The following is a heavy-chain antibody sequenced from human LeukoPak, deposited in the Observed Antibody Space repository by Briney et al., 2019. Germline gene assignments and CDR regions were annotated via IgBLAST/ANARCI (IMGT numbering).Heavy chain of an antibody. V-gene: IGHV1-2*02. D-gene: IGHD6-19*01. J-gene: IGHJ5*02. CDR1: GYTFTGYY. CDR3: ARDRVFRAVAGTWFDP. Sequence: ASVKVSCKAYGYTFTGYYMHWVRQAPGQGLEWMGWINPNSGGTNYAQKFQGRVTMTRDTSISTAYMELSRLRSDDTAVYYCARDRVFRAVAGTWFDPWGQGTLVTVSP. CDR2: INPNSGGT.